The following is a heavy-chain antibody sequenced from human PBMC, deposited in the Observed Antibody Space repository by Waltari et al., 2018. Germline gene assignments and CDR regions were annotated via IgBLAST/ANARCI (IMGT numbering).Heavy chain of an antibody. D-gene: IGHD2-2*01. Sequence: EVQLVQSGAEVKKPGATVKISCKASGYTFTDYYMHWVQQAPGKGLEWMGRVDPEDGETIYAEKLQGRVTITADTSTDTAYMELSSRRAEDTALYYGARGDGSTSCYRQARCYMDVWGKGTTVTVSS. CDR3: ARGDGSTSCYRQARCYMDV. CDR1: GYTFTDYY. CDR2: VDPEDGET. J-gene: IGHJ6*03. V-gene: IGHV1-69-2*01.